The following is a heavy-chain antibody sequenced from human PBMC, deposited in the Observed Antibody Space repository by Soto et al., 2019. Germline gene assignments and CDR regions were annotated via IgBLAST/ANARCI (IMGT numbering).Heavy chain of an antibody. CDR2: ISAYNGNT. Sequence: QVQLVQSGAEVKKPGASVKVSCKASGYTFTSYGISWVRQAPGQGLEWMGWISAYNGNTNYEQKLQGRVTMPTDTSTGSAYMELGVLMSDGRAVYSRAREPPPMDGWGQGTTVTVSS. CDR1: GYTFTSYG. CDR3: AREPPPMDG. V-gene: IGHV1-18*01. J-gene: IGHJ6*02.